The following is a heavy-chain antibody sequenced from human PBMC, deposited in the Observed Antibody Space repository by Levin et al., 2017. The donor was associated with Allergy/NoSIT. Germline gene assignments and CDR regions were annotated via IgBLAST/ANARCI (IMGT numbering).Heavy chain of an antibody. CDR1: GFTFSSYG. CDR3: AREYGGTLDC. J-gene: IGHJ4*02. V-gene: IGHV3-33*01. Sequence: GESLKISCAASGFTFSSYGMHWVRQAPGKGLEWVAVIWYDGSIKYYADSVKGRFTISKDNSKNTLYLQVNSLRAEDTAVYYCAREYGGTLDCWGQGTLVTVSS. CDR2: IWYDGSIK. D-gene: IGHD4-23*01.